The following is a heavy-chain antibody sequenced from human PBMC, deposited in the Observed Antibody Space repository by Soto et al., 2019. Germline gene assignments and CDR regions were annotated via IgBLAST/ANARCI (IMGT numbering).Heavy chain of an antibody. CDR1: GFTGSSNY. V-gene: IGHV3-53*01. Sequence: GCLRLSCGASGFTGSSNYMIWVPQAPGKGLEWVSVIYSDGSTYYADSVKGRFTISRDNAKNSLYLQMNSLRAEDTAVYYCARVSFTMIVVVITPGAFDIWGQGTMVTVSS. D-gene: IGHD3-22*01. CDR3: ARVSFTMIVVVITPGAFDI. J-gene: IGHJ3*02. CDR2: IYSDGST.